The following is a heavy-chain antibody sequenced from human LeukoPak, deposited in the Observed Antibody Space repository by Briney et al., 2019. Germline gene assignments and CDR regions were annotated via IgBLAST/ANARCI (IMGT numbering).Heavy chain of an antibody. CDR2: ISWNSGNI. Sequence: GGSLRLSCAASGFTFDDHAMHWVRQPPGKGLEWVSGISWNSGNIGYADSMKGRFTISRDNAKNSLYLQVNSLRAEDTALYYYVKGSSYSITYIIDYWGQGTLVTVSS. J-gene: IGHJ4*02. CDR1: GFTFDDHA. V-gene: IGHV3-9*01. D-gene: IGHD6-13*01. CDR3: VKGSSYSITYIIDY.